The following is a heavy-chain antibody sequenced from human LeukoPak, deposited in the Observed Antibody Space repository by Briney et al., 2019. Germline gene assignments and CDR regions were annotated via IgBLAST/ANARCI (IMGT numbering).Heavy chain of an antibody. V-gene: IGHV3-48*03. J-gene: IGHJ5*02. D-gene: IGHD1-26*01. CDR1: GFTFRSYE. CDR3: ARDFRGWELHFDP. CDR2: ISNSGRSL. Sequence: EPGGSLRLSCVVSGFTFRSYEMNWVRQSPGKGLEWVSYISNSGRSLYYADSVKGRFTISRDNAKNTLYLQMNSLRAEDTAVYYCARDFRGWELHFDPWGQGTLVTVSS.